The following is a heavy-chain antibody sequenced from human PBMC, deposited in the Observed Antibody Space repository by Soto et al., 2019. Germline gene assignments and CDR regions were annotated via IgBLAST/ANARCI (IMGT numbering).Heavy chain of an antibody. J-gene: IGHJ4*02. CDR1: GFTFSSYS. V-gene: IGHV3-21*01. CDR3: ARSYSSSGYFDY. Sequence: GGSLRLSCAASGFTFSSYSMNWVRQAPGKGLEWVSSMSSSSSYIYYADSVKGRFTISRDNAKNSLYLQMNSLRAEDTAVYYCARSYSSSGYFDYWGQGTLVTVSS. CDR2: MSSSSSYI. D-gene: IGHD6-13*01.